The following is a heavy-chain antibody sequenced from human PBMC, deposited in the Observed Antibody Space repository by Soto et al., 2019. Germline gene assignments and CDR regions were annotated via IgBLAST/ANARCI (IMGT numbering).Heavy chain of an antibody. D-gene: IGHD3-3*01. V-gene: IGHV4-34*01. J-gene: IGHJ5*01. CDR1: GGSFSGYY. CDR3: ARGQDFLEWFIRSWFDF. CDR2: INHSGST. Sequence: SETLSLTCAVYGGSFSGYYWSWIRQPPGKGLGWIGEINHSGSTNYNPSLKSRVTISVDTSKNQFSLKLSSVTAADTAVYYCARGQDFLEWFIRSWFDFWGQGTLVTVAS.